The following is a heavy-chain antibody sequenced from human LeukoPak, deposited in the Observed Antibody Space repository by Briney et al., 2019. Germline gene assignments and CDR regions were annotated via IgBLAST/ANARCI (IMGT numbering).Heavy chain of an antibody. CDR1: GFSFSSYT. D-gene: IGHD6-19*01. V-gene: IGHV3-21*01. CDR2: ISPRNSYI. CDR3: AREVAADFDC. Sequence: GGSLRLSCAASGFSFSSYTLNWVRQAPGKGLEWVSSISPRNSYIYYADSVKSRFTISRDNAKNSLFLQMNSLTAEDTAVYYCAREVAADFDCWGQGTLVTVSS. J-gene: IGHJ4*02.